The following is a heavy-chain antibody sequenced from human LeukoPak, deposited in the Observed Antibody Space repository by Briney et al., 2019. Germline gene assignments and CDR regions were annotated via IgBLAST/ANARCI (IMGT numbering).Heavy chain of an antibody. Sequence: SETLSLTCTVSGGSISSYYWSWIRQPPGKGLEWIGYIYYSGSTNYNPSLKSRVTISVDTSKNQFSLKLSSVTAADTAVYYCARGPYCSSTSCYHVESHWFDPWGQGTLVTVSS. CDR2: IYYSGST. J-gene: IGHJ5*02. V-gene: IGHV4-59*08. CDR3: ARGPYCSSTSCYHVESHWFDP. CDR1: GGSISSYY. D-gene: IGHD2-2*01.